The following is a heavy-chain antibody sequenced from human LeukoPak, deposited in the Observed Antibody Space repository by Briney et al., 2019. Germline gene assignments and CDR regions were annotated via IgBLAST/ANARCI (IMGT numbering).Heavy chain of an antibody. CDR2: IYTSGST. V-gene: IGHV4-4*07. Sequence: PSETLSLTCTVSGGSISSYYWSWIRQPAGKGLEWIGRIYTSGSTNYNPSLKSRVTISVDTSKNQFSLKLSSVTAADTAVYYCARQGSSGWGYYYYGMDVWGQGTTVTVSS. CDR3: ARQGSSGWGYYYYGMDV. CDR1: GGSISSYY. D-gene: IGHD6-19*01. J-gene: IGHJ6*02.